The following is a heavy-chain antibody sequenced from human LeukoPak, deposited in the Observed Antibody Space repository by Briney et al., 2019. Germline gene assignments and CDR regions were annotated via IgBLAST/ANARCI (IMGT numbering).Heavy chain of an antibody. Sequence: ASVKVSCKASGYTFTGYYMHWVRQAPGQGLEWMGWINPNSGGTNYAQKFQGRVTMTRDTSISTAYMELSRLRSEDTAVYYCAIPEPTSSTRVSDYYDMDVWVKGTTVTVSS. J-gene: IGHJ6*03. CDR3: AIPEPTSSTRVSDYYDMDV. CDR1: GYTFTGYY. D-gene: IGHD2-2*01. V-gene: IGHV1-2*02. CDR2: INPNSGGT.